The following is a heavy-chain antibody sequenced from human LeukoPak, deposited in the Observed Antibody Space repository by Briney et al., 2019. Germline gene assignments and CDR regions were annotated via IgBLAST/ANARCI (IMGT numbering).Heavy chain of an antibody. CDR1: GYAFTSYY. Sequence: ASVKISCKASGYAFTSYYMHWVRQAPGQGLEWMGIINPSGGSTSYAQKFQGRVTMTRDTSTSTVYMELSSLRSEDTAVYYCAREIRPGGTEDAFDIWGQGTMVTVSS. CDR3: AREIRPGGTEDAFDI. J-gene: IGHJ3*02. V-gene: IGHV1-46*01. D-gene: IGHD3-16*01. CDR2: INPSGGST.